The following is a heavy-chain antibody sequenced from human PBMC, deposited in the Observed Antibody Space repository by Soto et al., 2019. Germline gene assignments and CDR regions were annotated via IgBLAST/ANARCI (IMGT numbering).Heavy chain of an antibody. CDR1: GFTFSSYA. CDR3: ARDPYCSSTSCFLLYYYYYYGMDV. Sequence: QVQLVESGGGVVQPGRSLRLSCAASGFTFSSYAMHWVRQAPGKGLEWVAVISYDGSNKYYADSVKGRFTISRDNSKNTLYLQMNSLRAEDTAVYYCARDPYCSSTSCFLLYYYYYYGMDVWGQGTTVTVSS. CDR2: ISYDGSNK. D-gene: IGHD2-2*01. V-gene: IGHV3-30-3*01. J-gene: IGHJ6*02.